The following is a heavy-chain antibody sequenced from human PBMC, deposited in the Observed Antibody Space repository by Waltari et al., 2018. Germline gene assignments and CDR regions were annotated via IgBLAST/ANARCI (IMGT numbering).Heavy chain of an antibody. CDR3: ARVSGSSWYVNYFDY. Sequence: VQLVQSGAEVKKPGASVKVSCKASGYTFTGYYMHWVRQAPGQGLEWMGWINPNSGGTNYAQKFQGRVTMTRDTSISTAYMELSRLRSDDTAVYYCARVSGSSWYVNYFDYWGQGTLVTVSS. V-gene: IGHV1-2*02. CDR2: INPNSGGT. CDR1: GYTFTGYY. D-gene: IGHD6-13*01. J-gene: IGHJ4*02.